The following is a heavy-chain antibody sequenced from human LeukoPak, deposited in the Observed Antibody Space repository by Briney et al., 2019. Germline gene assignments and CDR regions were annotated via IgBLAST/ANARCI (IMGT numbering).Heavy chain of an antibody. Sequence: KPSETLSLTCTVSGGSISSYYWSWIRQPPGKGLEWIGRIYNSESINYNPSLKSRVTMSIDTSKNQFSLKLNSVTAADTAVYYCARDRSSSYTRDWFDPWGQGALVTVSS. D-gene: IGHD6-13*01. CDR3: ARDRSSSYTRDWFDP. CDR1: GGSISSYY. J-gene: IGHJ5*02. CDR2: IYNSESI. V-gene: IGHV4-4*07.